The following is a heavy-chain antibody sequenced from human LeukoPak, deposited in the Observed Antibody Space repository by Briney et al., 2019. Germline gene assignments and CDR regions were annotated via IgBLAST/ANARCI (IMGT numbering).Heavy chain of an antibody. D-gene: IGHD3-3*01. J-gene: IGHJ4*02. CDR1: GFTFNNFA. Sequence: GGSLRLSCAASGFTFNNFAMSWVRQAPGKGLEWVSAISGSGGSTYYADSVKGRFTISRDNSKNTLSLQMYSLRAEDTAIYYCAKANVFGVLDYFDYWGQGTLVTVSS. CDR2: ISGSGGST. V-gene: IGHV3-23*01. CDR3: AKANVFGVLDYFDY.